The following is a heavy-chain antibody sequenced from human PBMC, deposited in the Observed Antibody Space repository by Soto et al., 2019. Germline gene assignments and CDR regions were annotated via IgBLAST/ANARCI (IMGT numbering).Heavy chain of an antibody. Sequence: SETLSLTCTVSGASISSSSYCWGWIRQPPGKGLEWIGSIYRSGNTYYNPSLKSRVAISVDTSKNQFSLKVNSVTAADTAVYFCARHLAYGMDVWGQGTTVTVSS. CDR2: IYRSGNT. CDR3: ARHLAYGMDV. V-gene: IGHV4-39*01. CDR1: GASISSSSYC. J-gene: IGHJ6*02.